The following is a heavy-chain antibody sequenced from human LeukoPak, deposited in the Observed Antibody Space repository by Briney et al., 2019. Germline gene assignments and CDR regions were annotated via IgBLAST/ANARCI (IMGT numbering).Heavy chain of an antibody. CDR3: GRVSESLVNGGVSWSFDN. CDR2: IKQDGSEK. CDR1: GFTFSSYW. Sequence: GGSLRLSCAASGFTFSSYWMSWVRQAPGKGLEWVANIKQDGSEKYYVDSVKGRFTISRDNAKNSLYLQMNSLRAEDTAVYYCGRVSESLVNGGVSWSFDNWGQGTLVTVSS. V-gene: IGHV3-7*03. J-gene: IGHJ4*02. D-gene: IGHD2-15*01.